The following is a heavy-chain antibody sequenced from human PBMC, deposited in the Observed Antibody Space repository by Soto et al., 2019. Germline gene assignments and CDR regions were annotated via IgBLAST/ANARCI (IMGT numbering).Heavy chain of an antibody. D-gene: IGHD1-1*01. CDR2: ISSNGGST. Sequence: GGSLRLSCSASGFTFSSYAMHWVRQAPGKGLEYVSAISSNGGSTYYADSVKGRFTISRDNSKNTLYLQMSSLRAEDTAVYYCVKDLHLSGLEPKMQYYYGMDVWGQGTTVTVSS. CDR1: GFTFSSYA. J-gene: IGHJ6*02. V-gene: IGHV3-64D*06. CDR3: VKDLHLSGLEPKMQYYYGMDV.